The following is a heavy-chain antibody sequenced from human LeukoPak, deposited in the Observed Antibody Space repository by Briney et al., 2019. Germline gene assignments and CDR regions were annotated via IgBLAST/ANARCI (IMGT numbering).Heavy chain of an antibody. CDR2: IIPILGIA. J-gene: IGHJ4*02. CDR1: GGTFSSYA. CDR3: ASGPISYSSGWSRFDY. D-gene: IGHD6-19*01. V-gene: IGHV1-69*04. Sequence: ASVKVSCKASGGTFSSYAISWVRQAPGQGLEWMGRIIPILGIANYAQKFQGRVTITADKSTSTAYMELSSLRSEDTAVYYCASGPISYSSGWSRFDYWGQGTLVTVSS.